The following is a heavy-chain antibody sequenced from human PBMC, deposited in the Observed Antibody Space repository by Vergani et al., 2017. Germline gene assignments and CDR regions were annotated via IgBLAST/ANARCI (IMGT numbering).Heavy chain of an antibody. Sequence: EVQLVESGGGLVQPGGSLKLSCAASGFTFSGSAMHWVRQASGKGLDWVGRIRSKANSYATAYAASVKGRFTISRDDSKNTAYLQMNSLKTEDTAVYYCTRRYCSSTSCYYFDYWGQGTLVTVSS. D-gene: IGHD2-2*01. CDR1: GFTFSGSA. J-gene: IGHJ4*02. CDR2: IRSKANSYAT. CDR3: TRRYCSSTSCYYFDY. V-gene: IGHV3-73*02.